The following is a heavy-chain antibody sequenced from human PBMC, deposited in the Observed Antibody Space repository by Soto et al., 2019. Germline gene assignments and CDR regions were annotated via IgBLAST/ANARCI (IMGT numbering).Heavy chain of an antibody. D-gene: IGHD6-19*01. Sequence: EASVKVSCKASGGTFSSYAINWVRQAPGQGLEWMGGIIPIFGTADYAQKFQGRVTITADESTSTAYMELSSLRSEDTAVYYCARAVAGGVYYYYGMDVWGQGTTVTVS. J-gene: IGHJ6*02. V-gene: IGHV1-69*13. CDR2: IIPIFGTA. CDR1: GGTFSSYA. CDR3: ARAVAGGVYYYYGMDV.